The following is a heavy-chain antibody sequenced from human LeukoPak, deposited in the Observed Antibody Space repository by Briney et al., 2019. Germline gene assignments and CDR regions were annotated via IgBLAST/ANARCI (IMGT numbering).Heavy chain of an antibody. V-gene: IGHV1-24*01. J-gene: IGHJ4*02. Sequence: GASVKVSCKVSGYTVTELSMHWVRQSPGKGLEWMGGFHPEDGKTIYAQKFQGRVTMATDTSTSTVYMEVRSLRSDDTAVYYCARGWKYRFGFYFDYWGQGTLVTVSS. CDR3: ARGWKYRFGFYFDY. CDR1: GYTVTELS. D-gene: IGHD5-18*01. CDR2: FHPEDGKT.